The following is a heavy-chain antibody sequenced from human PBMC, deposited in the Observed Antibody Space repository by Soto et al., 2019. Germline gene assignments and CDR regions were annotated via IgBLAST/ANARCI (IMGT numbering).Heavy chain of an antibody. D-gene: IGHD4-17*01. V-gene: IGHV1-58*01. CDR3: EAKLHDDGGNPHHYYYGMDV. CDR1: GFTFTSSA. Sequence: QMQLVQSGPEVRKPGTSVKVSCKASGFTFTSSAVQWLRQARGQRLEWIGWIVVGSANRNYAQKFQERVTITRDMSTSTAYMELSSLRSEDTAVYYCEAKLHDDGGNPHHYYYGMDVWGQGTTVTVSS. CDR2: IVVGSANR. J-gene: IGHJ6*02.